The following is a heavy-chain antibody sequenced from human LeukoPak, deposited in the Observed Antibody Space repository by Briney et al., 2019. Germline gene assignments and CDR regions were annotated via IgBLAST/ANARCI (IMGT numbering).Heavy chain of an antibody. CDR1: GDSITSSYY. CDR3: ARGPLYYGGNYLYFFDS. J-gene: IGHJ4*02. V-gene: IGHV4-61*02. D-gene: IGHD1-26*01. CDR2: IYTTSGST. Sequence: SQTLSLTCIVFGDSITSSYYWNWIRQSAGKGLEWIGRIYTTSGSTDYNPSLKSRVTISVDTSKNQFSLNLRSVTAPDTAVYYCARGPLYYGGNYLYFFDSWGQGTLVTVSS.